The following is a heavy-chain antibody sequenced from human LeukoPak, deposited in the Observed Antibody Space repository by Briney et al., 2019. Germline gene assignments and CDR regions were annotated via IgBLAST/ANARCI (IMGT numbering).Heavy chain of an antibody. CDR2: ISAYNGNT. CDR1: GYTFTSYG. CDR3: ARFGYPVVVVTATLFDY. V-gene: IGHV1-18*01. Sequence: ASVKVSCKASGYTFTSYGISWVRQAPGQGLEWMGWISAYNGNTNFAQKLQGRVTMTTDTSTSTAYMELRSLRSDDTAVYYCARFGYPVVVVTATLFDYWGQGTLVTVSS. J-gene: IGHJ4*02. D-gene: IGHD2-21*02.